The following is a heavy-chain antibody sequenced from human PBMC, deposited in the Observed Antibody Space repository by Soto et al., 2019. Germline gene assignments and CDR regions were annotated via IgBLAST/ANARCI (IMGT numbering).Heavy chain of an antibody. Sequence: GGSLRLSCAASGFTFSSYSMNWVRQAPGKGLEWVSSISSSSSYIYYADSVKGRFTISRDNAKNSLYLQMNSLRAEDTAVYYCARPGWAITGVDAFDIWGQGTMVTVSS. J-gene: IGHJ3*02. CDR2: ISSSSSYI. CDR3: ARPGWAITGVDAFDI. CDR1: GFTFSSYS. V-gene: IGHV3-21*01.